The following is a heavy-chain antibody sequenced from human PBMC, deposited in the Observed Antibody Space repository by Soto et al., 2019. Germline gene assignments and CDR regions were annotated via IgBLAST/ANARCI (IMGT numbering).Heavy chain of an antibody. V-gene: IGHV1-69*01. J-gene: IGHJ6*02. CDR1: GGTFSSYA. D-gene: IGHD4-4*01. Sequence: QVQLVQSGAEVKKPGSSVKVSCKASGGTFSSYAISWVRQAPGQGLEWMGGIIPIFGTANYAQKFQGRVTITADESTSTVYMELSSLRSEDTAVYYCASLFTVTAPYYYYGMDVWGQGTTVTVSS. CDR2: IIPIFGTA. CDR3: ASLFTVTAPYYYYGMDV.